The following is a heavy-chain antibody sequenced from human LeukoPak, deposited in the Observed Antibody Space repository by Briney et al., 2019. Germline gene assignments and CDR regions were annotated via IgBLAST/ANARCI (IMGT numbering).Heavy chain of an antibody. CDR2: VADDEKTI. Sequence: GGSLRLSCAASGFTFSSYGMHWVRQAPGKGLEWVAVVADDEKTIFYAGSLKGRFTVSRDNSKNTVYLQMNSLRDEDTAVYYCAREKQSGRTPFDYWGQGSLVTVSS. CDR3: AREKQSGRTPFDY. D-gene: IGHD2-15*01. V-gene: IGHV3-30*19. CDR1: GFTFSSYG. J-gene: IGHJ4*02.